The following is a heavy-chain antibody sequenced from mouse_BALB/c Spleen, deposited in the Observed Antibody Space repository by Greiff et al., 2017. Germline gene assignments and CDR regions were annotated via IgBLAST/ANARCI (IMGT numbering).Heavy chain of an antibody. V-gene: IGHV3-6*02. J-gene: IGHJ3*01. Sequence: EVKLEESGPGLVKPSQSLSLTCSVTGYSITSGYYWNWIRQFPGNKLEWMGYISYDGSNNYNPSLKNRISITRDTSKNQFFLKLNSVTTEDTATYYCARGELRAWFSYWGQGTLVTVSA. CDR3: ARGELRAWFSY. CDR1: GYSITSGYY. CDR2: ISYDGSN. D-gene: IGHD2-4*01.